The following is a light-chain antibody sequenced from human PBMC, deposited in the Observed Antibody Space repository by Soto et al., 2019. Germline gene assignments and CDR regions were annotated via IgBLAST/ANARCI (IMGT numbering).Light chain of an antibody. J-gene: IGKJ1*01. Sequence: EIVMTQSPVTLSVSPGERATLSCRASQSVSSNLVWYQQKPGQAPRLLIYGASTRATGIPARFSGSGSGTEFTLTISSLQSEDFAIYYCQQYNNWPRTFGQGTKVDIX. CDR3: QQYNNWPRT. CDR1: QSVSSN. V-gene: IGKV3-15*01. CDR2: GAS.